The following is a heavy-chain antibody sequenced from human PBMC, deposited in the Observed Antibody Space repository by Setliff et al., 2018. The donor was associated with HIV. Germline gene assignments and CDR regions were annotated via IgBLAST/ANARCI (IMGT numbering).Heavy chain of an antibody. CDR2: IYWHGGG. CDR1: GFSLSTSGVG. J-gene: IGHJ5*02. Sequence: SGPTLVNPTQTLTLTCTFSGFSLSTSGVGVGWIRQPPGKALEWLAIIYWHGGGRYRPNLKSRLTVTKDTSKNQVVLTLINMDPVDTATYYCARRAVSRANWLDPWGPGILVTVSS. V-gene: IGHV2-5*01. D-gene: IGHD2-8*01. CDR3: ARRAVSRANWLDP.